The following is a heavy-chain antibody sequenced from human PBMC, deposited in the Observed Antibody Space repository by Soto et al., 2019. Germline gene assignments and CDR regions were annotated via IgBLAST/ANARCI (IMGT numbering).Heavy chain of an antibody. V-gene: IGHV4-31*03. Sequence: SETLSLTCTVSGRSISSGGYYWSWIRQHPGKGLEWIGYIYYSGSTYYNPSLKSRVTISVDTSKNQFSLKLSSVTAADTAVYYCASVLRGYDYDSWLDPWGQGTLVTVSS. CDR3: ASVLRGYDYDSWLDP. CDR1: GRSISSGGYY. J-gene: IGHJ5*02. CDR2: IYYSGST. D-gene: IGHD5-12*01.